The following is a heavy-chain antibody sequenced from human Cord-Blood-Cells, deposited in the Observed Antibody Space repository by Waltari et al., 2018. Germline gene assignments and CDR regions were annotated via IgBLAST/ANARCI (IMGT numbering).Heavy chain of an antibody. Sequence: QVQLVQSGAEVKKPGASVKVSCKASGYTFTGYYMHWVRQAPGQGLEWMGWINPNSGGTNYAQKLQGWVTMTRDTSISTAYMELSRLRSDDTAVYYCARDRGGKKAGEGYYGMDVWGQGTTVTVSS. CDR2: INPNSGGT. D-gene: IGHD7-27*01. CDR3: ARDRGGKKAGEGYYGMDV. V-gene: IGHV1-2*04. J-gene: IGHJ6*02. CDR1: GYTFTGYY.